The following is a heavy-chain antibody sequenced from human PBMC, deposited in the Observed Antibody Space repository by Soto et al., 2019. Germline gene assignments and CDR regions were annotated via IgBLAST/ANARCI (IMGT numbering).Heavy chain of an antibody. CDR3: ARRTIFGVVLDY. D-gene: IGHD3-3*01. CDR1: GVSIGSGDYS. V-gene: IGHV4-31*03. Sequence: KASETLSLTCTVSGVSIGSGDYSWSWIRQHPGKGLEWIGYIYYSGSTYYNPSLKSRVTISVDTSKNQFSLKLSSVTAADTAVYYCARRTIFGVVLDYWGQGTLVTVSS. J-gene: IGHJ4*02. CDR2: IYYSGST.